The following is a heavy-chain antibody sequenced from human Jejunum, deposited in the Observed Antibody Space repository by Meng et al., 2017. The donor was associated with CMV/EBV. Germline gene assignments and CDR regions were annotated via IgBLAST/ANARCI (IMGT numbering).Heavy chain of an antibody. CDR2: ISPTAST. D-gene: IGHD2-2*02. V-gene: IGHV4-4*02. CDR1: SISSSDCG. CDR3: ARGRCTRTLCSTGTFDY. J-gene: IGHJ4*02. Sequence: SISSSDCGWSWLRQPPGKGLEWIGDISPTASTHYNPSLKSRVTMSIDRSKNQFSLKVTSVTAADTALYYCARGRCTRTLCSTGTFDYWGQGTLVTVSS.